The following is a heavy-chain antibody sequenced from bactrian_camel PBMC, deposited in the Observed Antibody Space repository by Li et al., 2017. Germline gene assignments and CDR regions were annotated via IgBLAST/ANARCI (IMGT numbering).Heavy chain of an antibody. CDR3: VSLEAGYNWHKC. J-gene: IGHJ4*01. CDR1: GFTFNRYW. D-gene: IGHD8*01. V-gene: IGHV3S1*01. Sequence: HVQLVESGGGLVKPGGSLRLSCAASGFTFNRYWMYRVRQTPGQGLEWVSSVNSNGAITYLADSVKGRFAISRDNAQNMVYLQANSVNPEDTAMYYCVSLEAGYNWHKCWGPGTQVTVS. CDR2: VNSNGAIT.